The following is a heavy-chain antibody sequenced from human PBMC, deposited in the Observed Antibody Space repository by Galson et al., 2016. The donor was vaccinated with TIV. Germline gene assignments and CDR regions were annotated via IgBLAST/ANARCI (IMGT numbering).Heavy chain of an antibody. CDR1: GFTFGSYG. CDR2: VWFDGSNK. V-gene: IGHV3-33*01. J-gene: IGHJ4*02. Sequence: SLRLSCAASGFTFGSYGVHWVRQAPGKGLEWVTGVWFDGSNKYYADSVKGRFAVSRDNSKNTLYLQMNCLRAEDTAVYYCAREFRDYYFDYWGQGTLVTVSS. D-gene: IGHD3/OR15-3a*01. CDR3: AREFRDYYFDY.